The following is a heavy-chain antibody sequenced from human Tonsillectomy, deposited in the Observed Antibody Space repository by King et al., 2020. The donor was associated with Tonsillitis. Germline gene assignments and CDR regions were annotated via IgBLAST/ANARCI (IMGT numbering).Heavy chain of an antibody. D-gene: IGHD5-18*01. V-gene: IGHV4-30-4*01. CDR3: ARVTAMVTFWYFDL. J-gene: IGHJ2*01. CDR2: IYYSGST. Sequence: VQLQESGPGLVKPSQTLSLTCTVSGGSISSGDYYWSWIRQPPGKCLEWIGDIYYSGSTYYNPSLKSRVTISVDTSKNQFSLKLSSVTAADTAVYYCARVTAMVTFWYFDLWGRGTLVTVSS. CDR1: GGSISSGDYY.